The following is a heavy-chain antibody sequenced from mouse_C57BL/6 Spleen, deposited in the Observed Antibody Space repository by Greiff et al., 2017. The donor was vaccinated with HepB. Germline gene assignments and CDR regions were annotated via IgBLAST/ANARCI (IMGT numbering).Heavy chain of an antibody. V-gene: IGHV1-76*01. CDR2: IYPGSGNT. Sequence: QVQLQQSGAELVRPGASVKLSCKASGYTFTDYYINWVKQRPGQGLEWIARIYPGSGNTYYNEKFKGKATLTAEKSSSTAYMQLSSLTSEDSAVYFCARGDSLYGYYAMDYWGQGTSVTVSS. CDR1: GYTFTDYY. J-gene: IGHJ4*01. D-gene: IGHD1-1*01. CDR3: ARGDSLYGYYAMDY.